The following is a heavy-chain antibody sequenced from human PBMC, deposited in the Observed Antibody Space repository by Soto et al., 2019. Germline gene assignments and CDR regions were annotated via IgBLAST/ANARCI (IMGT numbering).Heavy chain of an antibody. Sequence: EVQLVESGGGLVKPGGSLRLSCAASGFTFSSYSMNWVRQAPGKGLEWVSSISSSSSYIYYADSVKGRFTISRDNAKNSRYLQMNSLRAEDTAVYYCARDAGRSGSLVGAFDIWGQGTMVTVSS. CDR1: GFTFSSYS. D-gene: IGHD1-26*01. CDR3: ARDAGRSGSLVGAFDI. J-gene: IGHJ3*02. V-gene: IGHV3-21*01. CDR2: ISSSSSYI.